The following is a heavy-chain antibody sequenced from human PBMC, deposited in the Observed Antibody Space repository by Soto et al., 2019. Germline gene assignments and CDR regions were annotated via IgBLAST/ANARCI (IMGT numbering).Heavy chain of an antibody. J-gene: IGHJ3*02. CDR2: ISYDGSNK. D-gene: IGHD1-1*01. CDR3: ANIPYSWNGADAFDI. Sequence: QVQLVESGGGVVQPGRSLRLSCAASGFTLSSYGMHWVRQAPGKGLEWVAVISYDGSNKYYADSVKDRFTTSRDNSKNTLYLQMNSLRAEDTAVYYCANIPYSWNGADAFDIWGQGTLVTVSS. V-gene: IGHV3-30*18. CDR1: GFTLSSYG.